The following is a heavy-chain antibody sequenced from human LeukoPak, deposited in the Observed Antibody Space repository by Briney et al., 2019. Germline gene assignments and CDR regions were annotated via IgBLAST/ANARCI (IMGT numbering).Heavy chain of an antibody. CDR1: GVSISSYY. Sequence: SETLSLTCTVSGVSISSYYWSWLRQSPGKGLECIGYIHYTGSTNYNPSLKSRVTISVETSKNQFSLKLKSVTAADTAVYYCARGGYYGSGNDFRFDPWGQGTLVTVSS. CDR2: IHYTGST. J-gene: IGHJ5*02. V-gene: IGHV4-59*01. CDR3: ARGGYYGSGNDFRFDP. D-gene: IGHD3-10*01.